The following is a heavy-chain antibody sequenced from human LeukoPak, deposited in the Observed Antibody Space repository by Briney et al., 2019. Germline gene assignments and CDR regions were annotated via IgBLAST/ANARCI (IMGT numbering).Heavy chain of an antibody. D-gene: IGHD1-26*01. CDR3: ARDQSSGSSLLY. CDR1: GYTFTSYY. J-gene: IGHJ4*02. CDR2: INPSGGST. Sequence: GASVKVSCKASGYTFTSYYIHWVRQPPGQGLEWMGIINPSGGSTSYAQKFQGRVTMTRDMSTSTVYMELSSLRSEDTAVYYCARDQSSGSSLLYWGQGTLVTVSS. V-gene: IGHV1-46*01.